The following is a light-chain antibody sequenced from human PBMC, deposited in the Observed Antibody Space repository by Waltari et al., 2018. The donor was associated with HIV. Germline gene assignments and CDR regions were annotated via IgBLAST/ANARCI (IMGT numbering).Light chain of an antibody. J-gene: IGKJ1*01. Sequence: EVIMTQSPATLSVSPGDKAILSCRASQNIGVDLAWLQQKPGRAPRLVIYGTSIRASGIPSRISGSGSETEFTLTISRVQPEDSANYFCQQYNQWPPWTFGQGTKVEIK. CDR1: QNIGVD. CDR3: QQYNQWPPWT. V-gene: IGKV3D-15*01. CDR2: GTS.